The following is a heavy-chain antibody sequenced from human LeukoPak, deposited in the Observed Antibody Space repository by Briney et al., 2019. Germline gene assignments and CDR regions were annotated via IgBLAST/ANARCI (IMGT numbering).Heavy chain of an antibody. CDR1: GGSITSSY. V-gene: IGHV4-59*01. J-gene: IGHJ5*02. CDR3: ARGRYSAGDNWFDP. D-gene: IGHD3-9*01. Sequence: SETLSLTCTVSGGSITSSYWSWIRQSPGMGLEWIGYIHYTGSTNYNPSLKSRVTMLIDTSKNQFSLKLSSVTAADTAVYYCARGRYSAGDNWFDPWGQGTLVTVSS. CDR2: IHYTGST.